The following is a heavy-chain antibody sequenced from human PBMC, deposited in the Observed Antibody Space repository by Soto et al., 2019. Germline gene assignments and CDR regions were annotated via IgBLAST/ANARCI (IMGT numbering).Heavy chain of an antibody. CDR2: IIPIFGTA. V-gene: IGHV1-69*01. D-gene: IGHD3-22*01. CDR3: ARRHTRAYYYDSSGYYPGYFDY. CDR1: GGTFSSYA. Sequence: QVQLVQSGAEVKKPGSSVKVSCKASGGTFSSYAISWVRQAPGQGLEWMGGIIPIFGTANYAQKFQGRVTITADESTRTAYMELSSLRSYDTAVYYCARRHTRAYYYDSSGYYPGYFDYWGQGTLVTVSS. J-gene: IGHJ4*02.